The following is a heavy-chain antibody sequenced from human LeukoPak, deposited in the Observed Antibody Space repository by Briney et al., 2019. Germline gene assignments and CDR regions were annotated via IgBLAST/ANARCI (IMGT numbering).Heavy chain of an antibody. CDR1: GFPFSSYP. V-gene: IGHV3-7*03. Sequence: GGSLRLSCAASGFPFSSYPMTWVRQAPGKGLEWVANIKPDGTTKFYVDSVKGRFTISRDNALNSLYLQMNSLRAEDTAIYYCARSIPYGTTWYGRSDYWGQGTLVIVSS. D-gene: IGHD6-13*01. CDR3: ARSIPYGTTWYGRSDY. J-gene: IGHJ4*02. CDR2: IKPDGTTK.